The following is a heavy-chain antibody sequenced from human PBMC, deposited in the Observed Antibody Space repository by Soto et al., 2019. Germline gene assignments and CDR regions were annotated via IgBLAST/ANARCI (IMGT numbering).Heavy chain of an antibody. V-gene: IGHV3-15*01. D-gene: IGHD3-3*01. Sequence: EVQLVESGGGLVKPGGSLRLSCAASGFTFSNAWMSWVRQAPGKGLEWVGCIKSKTDGATTDYAAPVKGRFTISRDDSKNTLYLQMNSLKTEDTAVYYCTTPADITYYDFWSGYYTRLGDYWGQGTLVTVSS. CDR2: IKSKTDGATT. CDR1: GFTFSNAW. CDR3: TTPADITYYDFWSGYYTRLGDY. J-gene: IGHJ4*02.